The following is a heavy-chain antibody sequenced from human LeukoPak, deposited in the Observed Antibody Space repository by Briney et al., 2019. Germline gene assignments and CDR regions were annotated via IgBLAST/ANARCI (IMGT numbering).Heavy chain of an antibody. J-gene: IGHJ4*02. V-gene: IGHV3-33*01. CDR3: AREWGRIAVAGGPGY. Sequence: GESLRLSCEASGFIFSNYGMHWVRQAPGKGLEWLALVWYEGQTKFYADSVKGRFTISRDNSGNTLFLHMTNLRVEDTAVYYCAREWGRIAVAGGPGYWGQGALVTVSS. D-gene: IGHD6-19*01. CDR1: GFIFSNYG. CDR2: VWYEGQTK.